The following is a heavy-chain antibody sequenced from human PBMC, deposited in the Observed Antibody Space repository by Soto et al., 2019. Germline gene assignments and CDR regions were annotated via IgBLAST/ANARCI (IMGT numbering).Heavy chain of an antibody. J-gene: IGHJ6*02. Sequence: GGSLRLSCAASGFTVSSNYMSWVRQAPGKGLEWVSVIYSGGSTYYADSVKGRFTISRDNSKNTLYLQMNSLRAEDTAVYYCERESTIFGVGVDYYYGMDVWGQGTTVTVSS. CDR1: GFTVSSNY. CDR3: ERESTIFGVGVDYYYGMDV. CDR2: IYSGGST. V-gene: IGHV3-53*01. D-gene: IGHD3-3*01.